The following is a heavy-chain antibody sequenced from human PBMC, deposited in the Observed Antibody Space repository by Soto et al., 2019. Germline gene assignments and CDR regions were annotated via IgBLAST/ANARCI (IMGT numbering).Heavy chain of an antibody. CDR3: AYLPCSGGSCYWFSFSGMDV. CDR1: GFSLSTSGVG. J-gene: IGHJ6*02. CDR2: IYWDDDK. D-gene: IGHD2-15*01. V-gene: IGHV2-5*02. Sequence: QITLKESGPTLVIPTQTLMLTCTFSGFSLSTSGVGVAWIRQPPGKALEWLALIYWDDDKRYRPSLESRLTITKDTSKNQVVLTMTNMDSVDTATYYCAYLPCSGGSCYWFSFSGMDVWGQGTTVTVSS.